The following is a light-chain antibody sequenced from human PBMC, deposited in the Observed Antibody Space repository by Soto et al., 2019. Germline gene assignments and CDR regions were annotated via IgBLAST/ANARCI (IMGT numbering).Light chain of an antibody. V-gene: IGLV2-14*01. CDR1: SGDVGGYNY. J-gene: IGLJ2*01. Sequence: QSVLNQTAFVSGSPGQSITISCTETSGDVGGYNYVSWYQQHPGKVPKLIIYEVSKRPSGVSNRFSGSKSGNTASLTISGLKGEDESHYYCSSYTSDTTVLFGGGTKVTVL. CDR2: EVS. CDR3: SSYTSDTTVL.